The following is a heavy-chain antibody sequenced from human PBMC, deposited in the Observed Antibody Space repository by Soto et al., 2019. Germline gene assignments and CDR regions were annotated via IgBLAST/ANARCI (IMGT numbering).Heavy chain of an antibody. J-gene: IGHJ4*02. CDR2: IYNIGST. CDR1: GGSISGYY. CDR3: ARGTSSWSWKFDY. D-gene: IGHD6-13*01. Sequence: PSETLSLTCTVSGGSISGYYWSWLRQPPGKGLQWIGYIYNIGSTNYNPSLRSRVTMSIDTSKNQLSLRLTSVTAADTAVYYCARGTSSWSWKFDYWGQGILVTVSS. V-gene: IGHV4-59*01.